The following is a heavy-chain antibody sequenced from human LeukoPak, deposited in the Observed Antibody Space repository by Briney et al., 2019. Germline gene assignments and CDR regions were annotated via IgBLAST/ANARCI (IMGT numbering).Heavy chain of an antibody. CDR1: GFTFDDYT. J-gene: IGHJ6*03. CDR2: ISWDGGST. D-gene: IGHD1-14*01. V-gene: IGHV3-43*01. Sequence: PGGSLRLSCAASGFTFDDYTMHWVRQAPGKGLEWVSLISWDGGSTYYADSVKGRFTISRDNSKNSLYLQMNSLRTEDTALYYCAKDDSFLPDENYYMDVWGKGTTVTISS. CDR3: AKDDSFLPDENYYMDV.